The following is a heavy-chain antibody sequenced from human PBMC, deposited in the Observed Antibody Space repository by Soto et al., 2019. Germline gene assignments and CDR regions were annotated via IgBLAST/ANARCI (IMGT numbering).Heavy chain of an antibody. J-gene: IGHJ6*02. D-gene: IGHD4-17*01. V-gene: IGHV1-69*08. CDR1: GGTFSSYT. Sequence: QVQLVQSGAEVKKPGSSVKVSCKASGGTFSSYTISWVRQAPGQGLEWMGRIIPILGIANYAQKFQGRVTITADKSTSTAYMELSSLRSEDTAVYYCAREEVIATTVTHYQYYYYGMDVWGQGTTVTVSS. CDR2: IIPILGIA. CDR3: AREEVIATTVTHYQYYYYGMDV.